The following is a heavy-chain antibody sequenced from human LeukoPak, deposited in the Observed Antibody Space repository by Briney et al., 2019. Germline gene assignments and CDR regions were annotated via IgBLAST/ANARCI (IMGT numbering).Heavy chain of an antibody. CDR3: ARARSRRNYDSSGRPGAGAAFDI. J-gene: IGHJ3*02. D-gene: IGHD3-22*01. CDR1: GGTFSSYA. V-gene: IGHV1-69*04. CDR2: IIPILGIA. Sequence: SVKVSCKASGGTFSSYAISWVRQAPGQGLEWMGRIIPILGIANYAQKFQGRVTITADKSTSTAYMELSRLRSDDTAVYYCARARSRRNYDSSGRPGAGAAFDIWGQGTMVTVSS.